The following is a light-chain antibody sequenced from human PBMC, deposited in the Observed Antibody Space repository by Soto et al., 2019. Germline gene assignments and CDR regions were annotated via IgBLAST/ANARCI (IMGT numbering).Light chain of an antibody. CDR1: ESISRW. J-gene: IGKJ1*01. V-gene: IGKV1-5*03. CDR2: KAA. CDR3: QQYNSHSMWT. Sequence: DIQMTQSPSSLSASIGDRVIITCRASESISRWLAWYQQKPGKAPKILIYKAAFRESGVPLRFSGSGSGTEFTLTINDLQPDDFATYYCQQYNSHSMWTFGQGTKVDIK.